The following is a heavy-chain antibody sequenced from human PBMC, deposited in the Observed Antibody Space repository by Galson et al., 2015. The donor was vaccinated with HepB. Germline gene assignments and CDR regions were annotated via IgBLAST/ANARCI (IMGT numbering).Heavy chain of an antibody. V-gene: IGHV2-70*04. CDR2: IDWDDDK. J-gene: IGHJ4*02. D-gene: IGHD6-19*01. CDR1: GFSLRTRGMR. Sequence: PALVKPTQTLTLTCTFSGFSLRTRGMRVSWIRQPPGKALEWLARIDWDDDKFHSTSLKTRLTISKDTSKNQVVLTMTNMDPVDTATYFCARHPVGYSSGWYFDYWGQGTLVTVSS. CDR3: ARHPVGYSSGWYFDY.